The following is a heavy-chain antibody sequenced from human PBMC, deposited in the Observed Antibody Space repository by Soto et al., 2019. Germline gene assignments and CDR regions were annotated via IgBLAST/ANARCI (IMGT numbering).Heavy chain of an antibody. J-gene: IGHJ5*02. CDR3: ARSLDIVLVPAAMQVGWFDP. Sequence: PSETLSLTCTVSGGSISSGDYYWSWIRQPPGKGLEWIGYIYYSGSTYYNPSLKSRVTISVDTSKNQFSLKLSSVTAADTAVYYCARSLDIVLVPAAMQVGWFDPWGQGTLVTVSS. D-gene: IGHD2-2*03. CDR2: IYYSGST. V-gene: IGHV4-30-4*01. CDR1: GGSISSGDYY.